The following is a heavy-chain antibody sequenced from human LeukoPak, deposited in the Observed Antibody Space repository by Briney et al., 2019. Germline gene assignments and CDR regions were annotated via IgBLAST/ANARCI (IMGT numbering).Heavy chain of an antibody. CDR1: GGSISSGSYY. J-gene: IGHJ4*02. Sequence: SQTLSLTCTVSGGSISSGSYYWSWIRQPAGKGLEWIGEINHSGSTNYNPSLKSRVTISVDTSKNQFSLKLSSVTAADTAVYYCARGKSPRYCSSTSCPYNYYFDYWGQGTLVTVSS. V-gene: IGHV4-61*09. CDR2: INHSGST. CDR3: ARGKSPRYCSSTSCPYNYYFDY. D-gene: IGHD2-2*01.